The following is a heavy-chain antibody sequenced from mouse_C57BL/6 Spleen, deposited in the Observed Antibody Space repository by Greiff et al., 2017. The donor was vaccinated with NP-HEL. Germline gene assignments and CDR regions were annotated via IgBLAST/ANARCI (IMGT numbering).Heavy chain of an antibody. CDR2: IDPSDSYT. D-gene: IGHD2-2*01. CDR1: GYTFTSYW. Sequence: QVQLQQPGAELVMPGASVKLSCKASGYTFTSYWMHWVKQRPGQGLEWIGEIDPSDSYTNYNQKFKGKSTLTVDKSSSTAYMQLSSLTSEDSAFYYCARKGTGLYGYDEDYYAMDYWGQGTSVTVSS. CDR3: ARKGTGLYGYDEDYYAMDY. J-gene: IGHJ4*01. V-gene: IGHV1-69*01.